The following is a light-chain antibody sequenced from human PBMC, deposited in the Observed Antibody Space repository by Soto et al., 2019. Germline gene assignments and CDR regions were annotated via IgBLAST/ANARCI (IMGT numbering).Light chain of an antibody. CDR3: QQYGSSPLT. CDR2: GAS. Sequence: EIALTQSPGTLSLSPGERATLSCRASQSVSSSYLAWYQQKPGQAPRILIYGASSRATGIPDRFSGSGSGTDFTLTISRLEPEDFAVYYCQQYGSSPLTFGPGTKVDIK. CDR1: QSVSSSY. J-gene: IGKJ3*01. V-gene: IGKV3-20*01.